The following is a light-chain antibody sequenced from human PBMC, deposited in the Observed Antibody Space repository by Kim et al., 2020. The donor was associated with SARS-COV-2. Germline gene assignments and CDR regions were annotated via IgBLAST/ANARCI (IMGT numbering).Light chain of an antibody. CDR3: QSADSSGTYWV. Sequence: SPGQTARITCSGDALPKQYAYWYQQKPGQALVLVIYKDSERPSGIPERFSGSSSGTTVTLTISGVQAEDEADYYCQSADSSGTYWVFGGGTQLTVL. J-gene: IGLJ3*02. V-gene: IGLV3-25*03. CDR2: KDS. CDR1: ALPKQY.